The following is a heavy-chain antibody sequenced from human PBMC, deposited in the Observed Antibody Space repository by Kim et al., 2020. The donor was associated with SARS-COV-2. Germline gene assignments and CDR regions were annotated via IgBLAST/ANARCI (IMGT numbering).Heavy chain of an antibody. CDR2: IYPGDSDT. CDR1: GYSFTSYW. J-gene: IGHJ6*02. V-gene: IGHV5-51*01. CDR3: ARHASSSWRYYYYGMDV. Sequence: GESLKISCKGSGYSFTSYWIGWVRQMPGKGLEWMGIIYPGDSDTRYSPSFQGQVTISADKSISTAYLQWSSLKASDTAMYYCARHASSSWRYYYYGMDVWGQGTTVTVSS. D-gene: IGHD6-13*01.